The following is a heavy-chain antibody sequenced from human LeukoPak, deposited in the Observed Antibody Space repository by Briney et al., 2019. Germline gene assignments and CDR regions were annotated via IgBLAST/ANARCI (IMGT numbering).Heavy chain of an antibody. Sequence: GGSLRLSCAASGFTFSDKWMHWVRQAPGMGLVWVSRISPEGSRISYADSVKGRFTISRDNAKNMLYLQMNSLRAEDTAVYYCARDFYTNDYHSRGDDFDYWGQGTLVTVSS. D-gene: IGHD3-22*01. J-gene: IGHJ4*02. CDR1: GFTFSDKW. V-gene: IGHV3-74*01. CDR2: ISPEGSRI. CDR3: ARDFYTNDYHSRGDDFDY.